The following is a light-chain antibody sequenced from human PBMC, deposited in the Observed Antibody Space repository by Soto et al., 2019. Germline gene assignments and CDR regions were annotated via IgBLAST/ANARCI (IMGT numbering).Light chain of an antibody. CDR1: QSVHTY. Sequence: EVVMTQSPATLSVSPGERATLSCGASQSVHTYLAWYQQKPGQAPRLLIHGASTRATGIPARFSGSGSGTEFILTISSLQSEDFAVYYCQQYDNWLQTFGQGTKVDVK. CDR2: GAS. CDR3: QQYDNWLQT. V-gene: IGKV3-15*01. J-gene: IGKJ1*01.